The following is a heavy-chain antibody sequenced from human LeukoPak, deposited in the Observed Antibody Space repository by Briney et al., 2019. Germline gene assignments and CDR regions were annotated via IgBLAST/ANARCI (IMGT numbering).Heavy chain of an antibody. CDR1: GGTFSSYA. V-gene: IGHV1-69*13. Sequence: SVKVSCKASGGTFSSYAISWVRQAPGQGLEWMGGIIPIFGTANYAQKFQGRVTITADESTSTAYMELSSLRSEDTAVYYCARGRYGSSSTGHYYYYYMDVWGKGTTVTVSS. CDR2: IIPIFGTA. J-gene: IGHJ6*03. CDR3: ARGRYGSSSTGHYYYYYMDV. D-gene: IGHD6-6*01.